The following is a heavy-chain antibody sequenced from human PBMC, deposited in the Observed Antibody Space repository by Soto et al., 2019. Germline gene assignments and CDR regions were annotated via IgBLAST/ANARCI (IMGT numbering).Heavy chain of an antibody. V-gene: IGHV3-23*01. Sequence: EVQLLESGGGLVQPGGSLRLSCVGSGFTFNIYAMSWVRQAPGKGLEFVSGISASGGRTYYADSVRGRFTISRDNSKNTVFLQMSGLRADDTAQYYCATGPNGEYVGGFDMCGQGTMVTVSS. J-gene: IGHJ3*02. CDR3: ATGPNGEYVGGFDM. CDR1: GFTFNIYA. CDR2: ISASGGRT. D-gene: IGHD4-17*01.